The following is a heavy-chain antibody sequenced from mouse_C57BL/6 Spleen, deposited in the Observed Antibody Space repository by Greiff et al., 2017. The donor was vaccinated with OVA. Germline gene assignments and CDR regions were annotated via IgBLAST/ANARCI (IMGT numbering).Heavy chain of an antibody. J-gene: IGHJ1*03. Sequence: QVQLQQPGAELVKPGASVKLSCKASGYTFTSYWMQWVKQRPGQGLEWIGEIDPSDSYTNYNQKFQGKATLTVDTSSSTAYMQLSSLTSADSSVYYCARDRERYFDVWGTGTTVTVSS. V-gene: IGHV1-50*01. CDR3: ARDRERYFDV. CDR2: IDPSDSYT. CDR1: GYTFTSYW.